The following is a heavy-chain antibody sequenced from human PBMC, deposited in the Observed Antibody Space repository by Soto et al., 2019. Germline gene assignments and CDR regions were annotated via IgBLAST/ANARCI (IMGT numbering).Heavy chain of an antibody. Sequence: PGWSLRLSCASSVFTFISYAMRWVRQAPGKGLEWVSAISGSGGSTYYADSVKGRFTISRDNSKNTLYLQMNSLRAEDTAVYYCAKAHKRWLQYAAFDYWGQGTLVTVSS. CDR1: VFTFISYA. D-gene: IGHD5-12*01. J-gene: IGHJ4*02. CDR3: AKAHKRWLQYAAFDY. CDR2: ISGSGGST. V-gene: IGHV3-23*01.